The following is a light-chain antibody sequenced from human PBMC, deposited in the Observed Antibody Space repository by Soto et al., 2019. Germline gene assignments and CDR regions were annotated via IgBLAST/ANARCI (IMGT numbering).Light chain of an antibody. CDR3: QQYDRIPGFT. J-gene: IGKJ4*01. V-gene: IGKV3-20*01. CDR2: GVS. Sequence: EIVLTQSPGTLSLSPGERATLSCRASQSFRSNYLAWYQQRPGQAPRLLIYGVSSRASAIPDRFSGSVSGTDFTLTISRLEPEDSAVYYCQQYDRIPGFTFGGGTKVEI. CDR1: QSFRSNY.